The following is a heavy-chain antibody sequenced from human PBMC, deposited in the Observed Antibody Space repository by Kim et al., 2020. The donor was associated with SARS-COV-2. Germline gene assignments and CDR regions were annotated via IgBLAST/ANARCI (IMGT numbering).Heavy chain of an antibody. CDR2: IYYSGST. J-gene: IGHJ4*02. CDR3: ARESFPITMIVHY. Sequence: SETLSLTCTVSGGSISSSSYYWGWIRQPPGKGLEWIGSIYYSGSTYYNPSLKSRVTISVDTSKNQFSLKLSSVTAADTAMYYCARESFPITMIVHYWGQGTLVTVSS. D-gene: IGHD3-22*01. CDR1: GGSISSSSYY. V-gene: IGHV4-39*07.